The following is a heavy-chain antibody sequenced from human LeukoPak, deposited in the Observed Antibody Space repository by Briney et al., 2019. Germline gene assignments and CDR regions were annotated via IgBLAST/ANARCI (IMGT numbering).Heavy chain of an antibody. CDR3: AGSSGWYQAPQYFQH. D-gene: IGHD6-19*01. Sequence: GGSLRLSCAASGFTVSSNYMSWVRQAPGKGLEWDSVIYSGGSTYYADSVKGRFTISRDNSKNTLYLQMNSLRAEDTAVYYCAGSSGWYQAPQYFQHWGQGTLVTVSS. CDR2: IYSGGST. J-gene: IGHJ1*01. V-gene: IGHV3-53*01. CDR1: GFTVSSNY.